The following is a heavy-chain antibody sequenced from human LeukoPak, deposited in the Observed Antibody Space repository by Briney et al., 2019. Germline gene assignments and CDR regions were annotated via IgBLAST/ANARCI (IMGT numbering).Heavy chain of an antibody. CDR1: GFTFSSYW. D-gene: IGHD3-10*02. CDR2: ISSSGSTI. V-gene: IGHV3-48*04. Sequence: GGSLRLSCAASGFTFSSYWMNWVRQAPGKGLEWVSYISSSGSTIYYADSVKGRFTISRDNAKNSLYLQMNSLRAEDTAVYYCAELGIAMIGGVWGKGTTVTISS. CDR3: AELGIAMIGGV. J-gene: IGHJ6*04.